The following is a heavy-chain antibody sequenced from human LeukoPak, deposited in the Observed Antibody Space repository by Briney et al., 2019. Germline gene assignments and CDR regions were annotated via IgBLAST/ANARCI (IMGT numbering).Heavy chain of an antibody. CDR2: MYYSGST. V-gene: IGHV4-59*05. CDR1: GFTFSSYA. Sequence: PGGSLRLSCAASGFTFSSYAMSWVRQAPGKGLEWIGSMYYSGSTYYNPSLKSRVTISVDTSKNHFSLKLSSVTAADTAVYYCATVSDQLDYWGQGTLVTVSA. D-gene: IGHD1-1*01. CDR3: ATVSDQLDY. J-gene: IGHJ4*02.